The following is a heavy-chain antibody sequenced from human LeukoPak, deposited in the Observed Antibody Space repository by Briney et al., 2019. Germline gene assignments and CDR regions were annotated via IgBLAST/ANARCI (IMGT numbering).Heavy chain of an antibody. Sequence: ASVKVSCKASGGTFGSYAISWVRQAPGQGLEWMGWISAYNGNTNYAQKLQGRVTMTTDTSTSTAYMELRSLRSDDTAVYYCASSSSGLDAFDIWGQGTMVTVSS. J-gene: IGHJ3*02. V-gene: IGHV1-18*01. CDR2: ISAYNGNT. CDR1: GGTFGSYA. D-gene: IGHD3-10*01. CDR3: ASSSSGLDAFDI.